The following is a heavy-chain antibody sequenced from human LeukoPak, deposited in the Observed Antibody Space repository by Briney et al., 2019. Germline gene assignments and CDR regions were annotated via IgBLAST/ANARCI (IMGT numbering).Heavy chain of an antibody. CDR2: CRNKAHSYST. J-gene: IGHJ6*03. V-gene: IGHV3-72*01. Sequence: GGSLRLSCAASGFTFSDHHVDWVRQAPGKGLEWVGRCRNKAHSYSTEYAASVEGRFTISRDESKNTPYLQMNSLKTEDTAVYYCATHVNLHFYMDVWGRGTTVTV. CDR1: GFTFSDHH. CDR3: ATHVNLHFYMDV. D-gene: IGHD3-3*02.